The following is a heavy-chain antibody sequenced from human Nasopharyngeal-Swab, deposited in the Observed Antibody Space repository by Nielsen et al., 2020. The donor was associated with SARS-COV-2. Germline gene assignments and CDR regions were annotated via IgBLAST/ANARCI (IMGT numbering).Heavy chain of an antibody. Sequence: SETLSLTCTVSGGSISSGGYYWSWIRQFPGKRLEWIGHISHTGSTHYSPSVKSRVTISADTSNNHVSLSLSSVTAADTATYLRARHRQQTPYLDVWGKGAPVTVSS. J-gene: IGHJ6*03. CDR2: ISHTGST. CDR3: ARHRQQTPYLDV. V-gene: IGHV4-61*03. D-gene: IGHD1/OR15-1a*01. CDR1: GGSISSGGYY.